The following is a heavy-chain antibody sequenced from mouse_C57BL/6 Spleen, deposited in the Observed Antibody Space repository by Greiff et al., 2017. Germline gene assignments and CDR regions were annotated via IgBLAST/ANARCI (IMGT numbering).Heavy chain of an antibody. CDR3: ASPPRGVYAMDY. J-gene: IGHJ4*01. CDR1: GYTFTDYY. CDR2: INPNNGGT. Sequence: EVQLQQSGPELVKPGASVKISCKASGYTFTDYYMNWVKQSHGKSLEWIGDINPNNGGTSYNQKFKGKATLTVDKSSSTAYMELRSLTSEDSAVYYCASPPRGVYAMDYWGQGTSVTVSS. V-gene: IGHV1-26*01. D-gene: IGHD3-1*01.